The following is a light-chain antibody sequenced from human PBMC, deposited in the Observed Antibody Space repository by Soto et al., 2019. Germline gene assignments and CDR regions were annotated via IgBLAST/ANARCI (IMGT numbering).Light chain of an antibody. Sequence: EIVLTQSPGTLSLSPGERATLSCRASQSVSSNNLAWYQQRPGQAPRLLIYGPSTRATGIPDRFSGSGSGATFPLTITRLEPEDFAVYYCQQYGSSPRTFGQGTKVEIK. J-gene: IGKJ1*01. CDR3: QQYGSSPRT. V-gene: IGKV3-20*01. CDR1: QSVSSNN. CDR2: GPS.